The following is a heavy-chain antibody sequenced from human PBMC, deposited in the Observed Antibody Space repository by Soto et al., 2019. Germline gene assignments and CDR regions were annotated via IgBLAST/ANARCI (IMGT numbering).Heavy chain of an antibody. CDR1: GYTLTELS. CDR3: ATPYGRRAGYYYYYYMEV. J-gene: IGHJ6*03. V-gene: IGHV1-24*01. Sequence: GASVKVSCKVSGYTLTELSMHWVRQAPGKGLEWMGGFDPEDGETIYAQKFQGRVTMTEDTSTDTAYMELSSLRSEDTAVYYCATPYGRRAGYYYYYYMEVWGKGTTVTVSS. CDR2: FDPEDGET. D-gene: IGHD2-21*01.